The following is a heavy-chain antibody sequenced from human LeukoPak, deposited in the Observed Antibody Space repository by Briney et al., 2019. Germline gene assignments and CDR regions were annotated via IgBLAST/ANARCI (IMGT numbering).Heavy chain of an antibody. Sequence: GGSLRLSCAASGFTFSSYTMSWVRQAPGKGLEWVSAISGSGGNTYYADSVKGRFTISRDNAKNSLYLQMNSLRAEDTAVYYCARDAAGTTGDPFDPWGQGTLVTVSS. CDR1: GFTFSSYT. D-gene: IGHD1-1*01. J-gene: IGHJ5*02. CDR2: ISGSGGNT. CDR3: ARDAAGTTGDPFDP. V-gene: IGHV3-21*01.